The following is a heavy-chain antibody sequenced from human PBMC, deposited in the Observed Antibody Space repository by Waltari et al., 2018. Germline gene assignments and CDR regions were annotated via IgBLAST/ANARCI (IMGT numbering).Heavy chain of an antibody. CDR1: GLTFRTFA. CDR3: ARVGGGNYDDSGSASRFDY. CDR2: ISTSGAST. J-gene: IGHJ4*02. D-gene: IGHD3-22*01. Sequence: EIQLVESGGGLIQPGGSLRLSCAASGLTFRTFALRWVRQAPGMGLEWVSAISTSGASTYYAASVKGRFTISRDNSKNTLHLQMNSLRADDTAVYYCARVGGGNYDDSGSASRFDYWGQGTLVTVSS. V-gene: IGHV3-23*04.